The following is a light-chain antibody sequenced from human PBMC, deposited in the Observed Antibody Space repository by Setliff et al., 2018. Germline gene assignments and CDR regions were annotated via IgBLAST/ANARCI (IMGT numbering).Light chain of an antibody. Sequence: SYELTQPPSVSVAPGRTARIPCGGANIGAKSVHWYQHRAGQAPVLVVYDDTDRPSGIPERFSGSNSGNTATLTISRVEAGDEADYYCQVWNSETYPDAFGSGTKVTVL. CDR2: DDT. CDR3: QVWNSETYPDA. CDR1: NIGAKS. V-gene: IGLV3-21*03. J-gene: IGLJ1*01.